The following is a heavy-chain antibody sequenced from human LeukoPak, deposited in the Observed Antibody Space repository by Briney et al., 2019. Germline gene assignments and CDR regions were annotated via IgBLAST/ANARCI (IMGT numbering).Heavy chain of an antibody. Sequence: SVKVSCKASGGTFSSYAISWVRQAPGQGLEWMGGIIPIFGTANYAQKFQGRVTITTDESTSTAYMELSSLRSEDTAVYYCARDSSSLGYFDYWGQGTLVTVSS. CDR1: GGTFSSYA. CDR2: IIPIFGTA. D-gene: IGHD6-6*01. CDR3: ARDSSSLGYFDY. V-gene: IGHV1-69*05. J-gene: IGHJ4*02.